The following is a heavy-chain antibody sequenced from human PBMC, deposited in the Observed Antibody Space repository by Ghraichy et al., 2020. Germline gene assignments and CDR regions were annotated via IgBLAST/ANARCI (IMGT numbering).Heavy chain of an antibody. CDR2: IYHSGST. CDR3: ARDGDYYGSGSHPYFDY. J-gene: IGHJ4*02. CDR1: GGSISSGGYS. V-gene: IGHV4-30-2*01. Sequence: SETLSLTCAVSGGSISSGGYSWSWIRQPPGKGLEWIGYIYHSGSTYYNPSLKSRVTISVDRSKNQFSLKLSSVTAADTAVYYCARDGDYYGSGSHPYFDYWGQGTLVTVSS. D-gene: IGHD3-10*01.